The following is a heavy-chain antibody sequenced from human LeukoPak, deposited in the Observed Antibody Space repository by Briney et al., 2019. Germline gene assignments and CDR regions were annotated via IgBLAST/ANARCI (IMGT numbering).Heavy chain of an antibody. Sequence: SETLSLTCAVYGGSFSGYYWSWIRQPPGKGLEWIGEINHSGSTNYNPSLKSRVTISVDTSKNQFSLKLSSVTAADTAVYYCARGPPPIITIFGVVIPAADAFDIWGQGTMVTVSS. CDR2: INHSGST. CDR1: GGSFSGYY. J-gene: IGHJ3*02. V-gene: IGHV4-34*01. D-gene: IGHD3-3*01. CDR3: ARGPPPIITIFGVVIPAADAFDI.